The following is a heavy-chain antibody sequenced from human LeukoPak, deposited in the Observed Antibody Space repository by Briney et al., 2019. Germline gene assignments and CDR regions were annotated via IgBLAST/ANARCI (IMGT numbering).Heavy chain of an antibody. D-gene: IGHD5-24*01. Sequence: PGGSLRLSCAASGFTFSSYGIHWVRQAPGKGLEWVAVISYDGSNKYYADSVKGRFTISRDNSKNTLYLQMNSLRAEDTAVYYCAKDPGWLQFWGFSYFDYWGQGTLVTVSS. CDR3: AKDPGWLQFWGFSYFDY. CDR1: GFTFSSYG. J-gene: IGHJ4*02. V-gene: IGHV3-30*18. CDR2: ISYDGSNK.